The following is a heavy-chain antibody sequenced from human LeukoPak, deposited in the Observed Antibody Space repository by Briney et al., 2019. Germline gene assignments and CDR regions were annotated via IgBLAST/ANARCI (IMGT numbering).Heavy chain of an antibody. Sequence: GGSLRLSCAASGFTFSSYGMSWVRQAPGKGLEWVSAISGSGGSTYYADSVKGRFTISRDNSKTTLYLQMNSLRAEDTAVYYCARTSWFGELFFDYWGQGTLVTVSS. J-gene: IGHJ4*02. CDR3: ARTSWFGELFFDY. D-gene: IGHD3-10*01. CDR1: GFTFSSYG. V-gene: IGHV3-23*01. CDR2: ISGSGGST.